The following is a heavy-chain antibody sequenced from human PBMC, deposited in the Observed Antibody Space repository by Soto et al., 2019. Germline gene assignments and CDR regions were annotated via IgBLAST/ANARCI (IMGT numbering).Heavy chain of an antibody. Sequence: EVQLLESGGGLVQPGGSLRLSCVVSGITVSNNYMSWVRQAPGQGLEWVSVIYSGGDTYYADSGKGRFTISRDSSKNTLYLQMNSLRVEDTAMYFGARDQGIVARHFDPWGQGTLVTVS. D-gene: IGHD6-6*01. V-gene: IGHV3-66*01. CDR1: GITVSNNY. CDR2: IYSGGDT. J-gene: IGHJ5*02. CDR3: ARDQGIVARHFDP.